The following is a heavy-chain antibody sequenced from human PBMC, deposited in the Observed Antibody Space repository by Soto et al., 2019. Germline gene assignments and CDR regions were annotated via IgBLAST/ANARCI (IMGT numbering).Heavy chain of an antibody. D-gene: IGHD3-22*01. CDR1: GFTFSSYE. CDR2: ISSSGSTI. J-gene: IGHJ4*02. V-gene: IGHV3-48*03. Sequence: PGGSLRLSCAASGFTFSSYEMKWVRQAPGKGLEWVSYISSSGSTIYYADSVKGRFTISRDNAKNSLYLQMNSLRAEDTAVYYCARDSPQYYYDSSGYPPRLDYWGQGTLVTVSS. CDR3: ARDSPQYYYDSSGYPPRLDY.